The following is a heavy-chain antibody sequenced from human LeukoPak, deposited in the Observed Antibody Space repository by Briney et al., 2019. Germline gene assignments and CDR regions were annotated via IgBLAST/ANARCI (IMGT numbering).Heavy chain of an antibody. D-gene: IGHD6-13*01. Sequence: SETLSLTCTVSGGSISSYYWSWIRQPPGKGLEWIGYIYYSGSTNYNPSLKSRVSISVGTSKNQFSLKLSSVTAADTAVYYCARESIAAAGIDYWGQGTLVTVSS. V-gene: IGHV4-59*01. CDR2: IYYSGST. CDR3: ARESIAAAGIDY. CDR1: GGSISSYY. J-gene: IGHJ4*02.